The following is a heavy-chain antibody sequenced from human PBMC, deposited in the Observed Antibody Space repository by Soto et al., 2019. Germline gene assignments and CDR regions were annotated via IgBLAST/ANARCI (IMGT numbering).Heavy chain of an antibody. V-gene: IGHV4-59*01. D-gene: IGHD6-19*01. J-gene: IGHJ4*02. Sequence: SETLSLTCTVSGGSISSYYWSWIRQPPGKGLGGIGYIYYSGSTNYNPTLKSRVTISVDTSKNPVSLKLSSVTAADTAVYFCARVLSRSGWYFDYWGQGTLVTVSS. CDR2: IYYSGST. CDR3: ARVLSRSGWYFDY. CDR1: GGSISSYY.